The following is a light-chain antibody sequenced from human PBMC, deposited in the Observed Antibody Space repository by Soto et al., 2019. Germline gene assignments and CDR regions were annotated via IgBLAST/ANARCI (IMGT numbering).Light chain of an antibody. J-gene: IGKJ2*01. CDR1: QSVSSSY. CDR2: GAS. Sequence: EIVLTQSPGTLSLSPGERATLSCRASQSVSSSYLAWYQQKPGQALRLLIYGASSRATGIPDRFSGSGSGTDFTLTISRLEPEDSAEYYCQQYGSSPRTFGQGTKLEIK. CDR3: QQYGSSPRT. V-gene: IGKV3-20*01.